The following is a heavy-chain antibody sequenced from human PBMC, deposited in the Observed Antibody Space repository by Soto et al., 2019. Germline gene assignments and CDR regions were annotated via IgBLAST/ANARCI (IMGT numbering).Heavy chain of an antibody. CDR1: GFTFSSYA. CDR3: AKPRHCSSTSCYRVDY. D-gene: IGHD2-2*02. Sequence: GESLKISCAASGFTFSSYAVSWVRQAPGKGLEWVSAISGSGGSTYYADSVKGRFTISRDNSKNTLYLQMNSLRAEDTAVYYCAKPRHCSSTSCYRVDYWGQGTLVTVSS. V-gene: IGHV3-23*01. CDR2: ISGSGGST. J-gene: IGHJ4*02.